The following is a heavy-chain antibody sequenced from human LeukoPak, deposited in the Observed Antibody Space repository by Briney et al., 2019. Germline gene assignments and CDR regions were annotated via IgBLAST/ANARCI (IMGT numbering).Heavy chain of an antibody. D-gene: IGHD2-2*01. CDR1: GYSFTSYW. CDR2: IYPGDSDT. V-gene: IGHV5-51*01. CDR3: AKIDRQYCSRSSCYALDY. Sequence: GESLKISCKCSGYSFTSYWIGWVRQMPGKGLEWMGIIYPGDSDTRYSPSFQGQVTISADKSISTAYLQWSSLKASDTAMYYCAKIDRQYCSRSSCYALDYWAREPRSQSPQ. J-gene: IGHJ4*02.